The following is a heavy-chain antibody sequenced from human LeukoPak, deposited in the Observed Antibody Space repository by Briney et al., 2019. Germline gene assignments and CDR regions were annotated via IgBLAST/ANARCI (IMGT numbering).Heavy chain of an antibody. CDR3: ARGYCSSTSCYDGSYYYYMDV. CDR1: GGTFSSYA. Sequence: GASVKVSCKASGGTFSSYAISWARQAPGQGLEWMGGIIPIFGTANYAQKFQGRVTITADESTSTAYMELSSLRSEDTAVYYCARGYCSSTSCYDGSYYYYMDVWGKGTTVTVSS. D-gene: IGHD2-2*01. V-gene: IGHV1-69*13. J-gene: IGHJ6*03. CDR2: IIPIFGTA.